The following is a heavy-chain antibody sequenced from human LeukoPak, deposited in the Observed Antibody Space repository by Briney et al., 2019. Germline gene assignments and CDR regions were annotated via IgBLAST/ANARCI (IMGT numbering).Heavy chain of an antibody. V-gene: IGHV4-34*01. CDR3: ARGPPTYGSGSYYKMVDY. CDR1: GGSFSGYY. J-gene: IGHJ4*02. D-gene: IGHD3-10*01. Sequence: PSETLSLTCAVYGGSFSGYYWSWIGQPPGKGLEWIGEINHSGSTNYNPSLKSRVTISVDTSKNQFSLKLSSVTAADTAVYYCARGPPTYGSGSYYKMVDYWGQGTLVTVSS. CDR2: INHSGST.